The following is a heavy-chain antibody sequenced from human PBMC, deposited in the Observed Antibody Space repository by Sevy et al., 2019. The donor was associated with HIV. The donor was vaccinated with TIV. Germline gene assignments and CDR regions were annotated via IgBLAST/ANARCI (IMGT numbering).Heavy chain of an antibody. J-gene: IGHJ4*02. Sequence: SETLSLTCTVSGGSITSLYWNWIRQPPGKGLEWIANIYYNGHINYNPSLKSRVTLSHDTSKNPFSLRLSSVTAADTAMYYCAGENAWGRGYSWGQGTLVTVSS. V-gene: IGHV4-59*08. CDR3: AGENAWGRGYS. CDR2: IYYNGHI. CDR1: GGSITSLY. D-gene: IGHD1-26*01.